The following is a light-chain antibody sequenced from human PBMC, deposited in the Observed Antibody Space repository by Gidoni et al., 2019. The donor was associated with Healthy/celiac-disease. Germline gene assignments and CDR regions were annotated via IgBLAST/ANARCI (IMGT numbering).Light chain of an antibody. J-gene: IGKJ4*01. CDR1: QDISNS. V-gene: IGKV1-33*01. CDR3: QQYDNLPSLT. Sequence: DIQMTQSPSSLSASVGDRVTITCQASQDISNSLNCYQQKPGKAPQLLIYDASNLETGVPARFSGSGSGTDFTFTISSLQPEDLVTYYCQQYDNLPSLTFXGXTKLEIK. CDR2: DAS.